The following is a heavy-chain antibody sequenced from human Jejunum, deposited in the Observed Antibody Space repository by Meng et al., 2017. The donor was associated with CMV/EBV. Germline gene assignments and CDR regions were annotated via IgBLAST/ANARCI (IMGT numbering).Heavy chain of an antibody. Sequence: AASGFTFSSYALFWVRQAPGKGLEWVSTISGSGRTTSYADSVKGRFTISRDNSKNMLYVEMNSLRAEDTAVYYCAKESYSNDLDYWGQGTLVTVSS. CDR3: AKESYSNDLDY. CDR2: ISGSGRTT. D-gene: IGHD4-11*01. CDR1: GFTFSSYA. V-gene: IGHV3-23*01. J-gene: IGHJ4*02.